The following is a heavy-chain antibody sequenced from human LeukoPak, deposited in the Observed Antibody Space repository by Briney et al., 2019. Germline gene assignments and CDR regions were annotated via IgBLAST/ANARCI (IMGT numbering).Heavy chain of an antibody. Sequence: PGGSLILSCAASGFNFSDYWMHWVRQAPGKGLVWVSHINSDGSITSYADSVKGRFTISRDNAKNTLYLQMNSLRAEDTAVYYCARDAVDTANAVWGQGTTVTVSS. J-gene: IGHJ6*02. CDR2: INSDGSIT. CDR3: ARDAVDTANAV. D-gene: IGHD5-18*01. CDR1: GFNFSDYW. V-gene: IGHV3-74*01.